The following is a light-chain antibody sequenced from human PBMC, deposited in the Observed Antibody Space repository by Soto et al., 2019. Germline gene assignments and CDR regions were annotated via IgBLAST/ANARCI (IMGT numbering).Light chain of an antibody. CDR2: SDD. CDR3: ASWEDSLNGWV. Sequence: QLVLTQPPSASGTPGQRVTMSCSGSSSNVGSNTVSWYQQLPGTAPKVLIYSDDQRPSGVPDRFSGSRSGSSASLAISGLQSGDEADYYCASWEDSLNGWVIGGGTKLNVL. V-gene: IGLV1-44*01. CDR1: SSNVGSNT. J-gene: IGLJ3*02.